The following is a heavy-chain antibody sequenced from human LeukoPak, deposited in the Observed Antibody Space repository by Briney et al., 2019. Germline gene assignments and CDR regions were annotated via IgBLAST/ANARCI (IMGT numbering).Heavy chain of an antibody. CDR2: ISSSGSTI. CDR3: AREYWSYYDYYYMDV. Sequence: GGSLRLSCAASGFTFSDYYMSWIRQAPGKGLEWVSYISSSGSTIYYADSVKGRFTISRDNAKNSLYLQMNSLRAEDTAVYYCAREYWSYYDYYYMDVWGKGTTVTVSS. J-gene: IGHJ6*03. CDR1: GFTFSDYY. D-gene: IGHD3-3*01. V-gene: IGHV3-11*04.